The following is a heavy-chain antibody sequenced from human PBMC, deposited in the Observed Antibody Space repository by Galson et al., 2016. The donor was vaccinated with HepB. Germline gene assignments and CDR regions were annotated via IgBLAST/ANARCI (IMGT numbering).Heavy chain of an antibody. J-gene: IGHJ6*02. CDR1: GFFFSNYG. Sequence: SLRLSCAASGFFFSNYGMHWVRQAPGKGLAWVAVVSYDGYSKYYADSVKRRFTISRDNSKTTMYLQMNSLRVKDTAVYYCAKDVYTSGSEYGMDVWGQGTTVTVSS. D-gene: IGHD3-10*01. CDR3: AKDVYTSGSEYGMDV. CDR2: VSYDGYSK. V-gene: IGHV3-30*18.